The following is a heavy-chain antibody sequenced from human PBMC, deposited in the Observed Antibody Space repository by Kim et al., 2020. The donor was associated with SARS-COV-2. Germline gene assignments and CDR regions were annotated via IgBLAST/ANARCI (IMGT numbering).Heavy chain of an antibody. CDR3: AREQWRADNYSYYGMDV. CDR2: IDWDDDK. D-gene: IGHD6-19*01. V-gene: IGHV2-70*11. Sequence: SGPTLVNPTQTLTLTCTFSGFSLSTSGMCVSWIRQPPGKALEWLARIDWDDDKYYSTSLKTRLTISKDTSKNQVVLTMTNMDPVDTATYYCAREQWRADNYSYYGMDVWGQGTTVTVSS. CDR1: GFSLSTSGMC. J-gene: IGHJ6*02.